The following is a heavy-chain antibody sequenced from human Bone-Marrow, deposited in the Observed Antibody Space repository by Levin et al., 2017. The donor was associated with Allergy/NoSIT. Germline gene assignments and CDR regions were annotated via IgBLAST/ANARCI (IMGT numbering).Heavy chain of an antibody. D-gene: IGHD4-17*01. V-gene: IGHV6-1*01. CDR3: AKGGKGDYGDYISPILGGPPYYDYGMDV. CDR2: TYYRSKWYN. CDR1: GDRVSSNSAA. J-gene: IGHJ6*02. Sequence: SQTLSLTCAISGDRVSSNSAAWNWIRQSPSRGLEWLGRTYYRSKWYNDYAVSVKSRITINPDTSKNQFSLQLNSVTPEDTAVYYCAKGGKGDYGDYISPILGGPPYYDYGMDVWGQGTTVTVSS.